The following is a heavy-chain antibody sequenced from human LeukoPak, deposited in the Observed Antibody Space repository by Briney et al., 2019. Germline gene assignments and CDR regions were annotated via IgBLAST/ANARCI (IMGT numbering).Heavy chain of an antibody. J-gene: IGHJ4*02. Sequence: ASVKVSCKASGYTFTNYGITWVRQAPGQGLEWMGWISVYNGNSIYAQRLQGRVTMATDISTNTAYMELRSLRPDDTAVYYCARDYYGDYGLDYWGQGTLVTVSS. V-gene: IGHV1-18*01. D-gene: IGHD4-17*01. CDR1: GYTFTNYG. CDR3: ARDYYGDYGLDY. CDR2: ISVYNGNS.